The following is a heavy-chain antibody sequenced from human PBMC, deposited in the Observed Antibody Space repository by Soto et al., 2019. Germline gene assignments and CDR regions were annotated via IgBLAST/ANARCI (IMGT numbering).Heavy chain of an antibody. D-gene: IGHD3-10*01. CDR2: IKQDGSEG. J-gene: IGHJ4*02. CDR3: AREGRGVYIDY. Sequence: EVQLVDSGGGLVHPGGSLRLSCAASGFTFSSYWMSWVRQAPGKGLEWVANIKQDGSEGFYVDSVKGRFTISRDNAKNSLYLQMNSLGAEDTAVYYCAREGRGVYIDYWGQGTLVTVSS. V-gene: IGHV3-7*01. CDR1: GFTFSSYW.